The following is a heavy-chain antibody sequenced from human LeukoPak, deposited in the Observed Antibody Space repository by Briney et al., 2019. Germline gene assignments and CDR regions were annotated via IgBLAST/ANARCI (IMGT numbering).Heavy chain of an antibody. J-gene: IGHJ4*02. CDR1: GFTFTTYA. D-gene: IGHD5-12*01. V-gene: IGHV3-30*01. CDR3: ARDADIGVLDY. Sequence: PGRSLGLSCEASGFTFTTYAIHWVRKAPGKGLEWVAVISYDGIDKYYADFVQGRFTISRDNSKNTLYLEMNSLRPEDTAVYYYARDADIGVLDYWGQGTLVTVSS. CDR2: ISYDGIDK.